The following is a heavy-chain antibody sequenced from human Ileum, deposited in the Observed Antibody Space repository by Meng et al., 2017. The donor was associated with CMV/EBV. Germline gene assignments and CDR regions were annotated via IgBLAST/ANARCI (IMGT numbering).Heavy chain of an antibody. Sequence: QVQLREAGPGRVKPSQTLSLTCPVSGASISSSDYYWSWIRQPPGKGLEWIGYIHYSGSTYYNPSLKSRVTISEDTSKNQFSLKLNSVTAADMAVYYCARASYYDSSYFDNWGQGTLVTVSS. CDR2: IHYSGST. CDR1: GASISSSDYY. CDR3: ARASYYDSSYFDN. V-gene: IGHV4-30-4*08. J-gene: IGHJ4*02. D-gene: IGHD3-22*01.